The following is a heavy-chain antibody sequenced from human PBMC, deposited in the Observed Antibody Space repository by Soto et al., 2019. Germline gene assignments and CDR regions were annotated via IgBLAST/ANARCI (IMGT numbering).Heavy chain of an antibody. J-gene: IGHJ6*03. CDR1: GGSFSGYY. V-gene: IGHV4-34*01. CDR2: INHSGST. D-gene: IGHD4-17*01. Sequence: SETLSLTCAVYGGSFSGYYWSWIRQPPGKGLEWIGEINHSGSTNYNPSLKSRVTISVDTSKNQFSLKLSSVTAADTAVYYCARVARGTVTPLRYYYYMDVGGKGTTVTVSS. CDR3: ARVARGTVTPLRYYYYMDV.